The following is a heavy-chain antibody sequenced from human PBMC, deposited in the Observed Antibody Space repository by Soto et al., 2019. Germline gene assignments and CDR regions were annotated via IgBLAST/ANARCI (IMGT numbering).Heavy chain of an antibody. Sequence: SQTLSLTCVISGDSVSSNSAGWNWIRQSPSRGLEWLGRTYYKSKWNNDYALSVKSRITINPDTSKNQFSLHLYSVTPEDTAVYYCTGTTWFRGMDVWGQGTPVTVSS. CDR2: TYYKSKWNN. D-gene: IGHD1-26*01. V-gene: IGHV6-1*01. J-gene: IGHJ6*02. CDR1: GDSVSSNSAG. CDR3: TGTTWFRGMDV.